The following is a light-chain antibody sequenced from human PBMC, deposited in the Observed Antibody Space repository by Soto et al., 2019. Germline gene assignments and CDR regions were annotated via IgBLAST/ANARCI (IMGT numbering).Light chain of an antibody. CDR3: QQYDDWPET. Sequence: PGERATLSCRASQSVSSNLAWYQQKPGQAPRLLIYDASTRATGIPARFSGSGSGTEFTLTISSLQSEDLAVYYCQQYDDWPETFGQGTKV. J-gene: IGKJ1*01. CDR2: DAS. V-gene: IGKV3-15*01. CDR1: QSVSSN.